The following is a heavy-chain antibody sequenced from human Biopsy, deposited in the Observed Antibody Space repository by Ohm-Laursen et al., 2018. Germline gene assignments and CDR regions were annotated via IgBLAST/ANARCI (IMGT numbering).Heavy chain of an antibody. J-gene: IGHJ6*02. CDR1: GFSLNTRGMS. Sequence: TQTLTLTCTLSGFSLNTRGMSVTWIRQPPGKALEWLARIDWDDTKFYSESLKTRLTISKGTSENHVVLTLSDVAPVDTATYYCARIPILVVPAAIVYRHRRHLQGLDVWGQGTTVIVSS. V-gene: IGHV2-70*16. CDR3: ARIPILVVPAAIVYRHRRHLQGLDV. CDR2: IDWDDTK. D-gene: IGHD2-2*02.